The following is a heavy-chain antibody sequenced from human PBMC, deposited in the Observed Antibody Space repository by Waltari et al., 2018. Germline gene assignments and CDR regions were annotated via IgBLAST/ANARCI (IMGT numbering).Heavy chain of an antibody. V-gene: IGHV1-24*01. J-gene: IGHJ6*02. CDR3: ATTSYCSGGSCYPEGGMDV. Sequence: QVQLVQSGAEVKKPGASVKVSCKVSGYTLTELSMHWVRQAPGKGLEWMGGFDPEDGETIYAKKVQGGVTMTEDTSTDTAYRELSSLRSEDTAVYYCATTSYCSGGSCYPEGGMDVWGQGTTVTVSS. CDR2: FDPEDGET. D-gene: IGHD2-15*01. CDR1: GYTLTELS.